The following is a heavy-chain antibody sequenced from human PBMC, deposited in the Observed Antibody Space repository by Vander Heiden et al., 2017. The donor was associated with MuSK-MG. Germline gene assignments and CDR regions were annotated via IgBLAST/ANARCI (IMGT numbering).Heavy chain of an antibody. Sequence: EVQLVESGGGLVQPGGSRRLSCDASGFTFSSYWMSWVRQAPGKGLEWVANIKQDGSEKYYVDSVKGRFTISRDNAKNSLYLQMNSLRAEDTAVYYCARDLRYFDWLADYLDYWGQGTLVTVSS. CDR1: GFTFSSYW. CDR2: IKQDGSEK. CDR3: ARDLRYFDWLADYLDY. D-gene: IGHD3-9*01. J-gene: IGHJ4*02. V-gene: IGHV3-7*01.